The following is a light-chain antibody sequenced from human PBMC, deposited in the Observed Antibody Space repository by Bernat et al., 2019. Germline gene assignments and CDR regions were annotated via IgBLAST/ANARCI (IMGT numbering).Light chain of an antibody. CDR3: YSWTTNYVYV. V-gene: IGLV2-14*03. CDR2: DVS. CDR1: SSDIGGFNY. J-gene: IGLJ1*01. Sequence: QSALTQPASVSGYPGQSITISCTGASSDIGGFNYVSWYKQHPGKAPKLMISDVSSRPSGVSNRFSGTKSGNTASLTISGLQAEDEADYYCYSWTTNYVYVFGTGTKVTVL.